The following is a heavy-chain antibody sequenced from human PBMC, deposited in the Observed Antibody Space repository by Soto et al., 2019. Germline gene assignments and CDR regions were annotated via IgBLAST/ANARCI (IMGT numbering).Heavy chain of an antibody. V-gene: IGHV1-69*02. D-gene: IGHD1-26*01. CDR2: TIPIVSIT. CDR3: ARTGSFDY. J-gene: IGHJ4*02. CDR1: GGTFSSYS. Sequence: QGQLVQSGAEVKKPGSSVKVSCKDSGGTFSSYSLSWVRQAPGQGLEWMGRTIPIVSITNYAQKFQGRMTITADKSTATAYMELSSLRPEDTAVYYCARTGSFDYWGQGSLVTVSS.